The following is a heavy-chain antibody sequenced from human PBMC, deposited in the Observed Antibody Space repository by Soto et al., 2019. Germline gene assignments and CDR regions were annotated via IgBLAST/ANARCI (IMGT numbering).Heavy chain of an antibody. D-gene: IGHD6-13*01. J-gene: IGHJ6*02. CDR3: ARDRGQQLVKARYYYYGMDV. CDR1: GFTFSSYS. V-gene: IGHV3-21*01. Sequence: PGGSLRLSCAASGFTFSSYSMNWVRQAPGKGLEWLSSISSSSSYIYYADSVKGRFTISRDNAKNSLYLQMNSLRVEDTAVYYCARDRGQQLVKARYYYYGMDVWGQGTTVTVSS. CDR2: ISSSSSYI.